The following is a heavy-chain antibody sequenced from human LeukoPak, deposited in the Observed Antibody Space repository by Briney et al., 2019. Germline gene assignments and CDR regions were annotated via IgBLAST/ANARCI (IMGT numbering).Heavy chain of an antibody. D-gene: IGHD5-12*01. CDR1: GFTFSDYY. CDR2: ISSSGSTI. V-gene: IGHV3-11*01. J-gene: IGHJ4*02. Sequence: GGSLRLSCAASGFTFSDYYMSWIRQAPGKGLEWVSYISSSGSTIYYADSVKGRFPISRDNAKNSLYLQMNSLRAEDTAVYYCARPGYSGYDYYFDYWGQGTLVTVSS. CDR3: ARPGYSGYDYYFDY.